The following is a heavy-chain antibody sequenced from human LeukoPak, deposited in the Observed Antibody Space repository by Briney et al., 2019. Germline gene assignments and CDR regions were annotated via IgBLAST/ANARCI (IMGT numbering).Heavy chain of an antibody. J-gene: IGHJ4*02. D-gene: IGHD3-16*02. CDR1: GFTFSSYA. CDR2: ISGSGGST. CDR3: AKVDSDYVWGTYRPFDY. V-gene: IGHV3-23*01. Sequence: GGSLRLSCAASGFTFSSYAMSWVRQAPGKGLEWVSGISGSGGSTYYADSVKGRFTISRDNSKNMLYLQMNSLRAEDTAVYYCAKVDSDYVWGTYRPFDYWGQGTLVTVSS.